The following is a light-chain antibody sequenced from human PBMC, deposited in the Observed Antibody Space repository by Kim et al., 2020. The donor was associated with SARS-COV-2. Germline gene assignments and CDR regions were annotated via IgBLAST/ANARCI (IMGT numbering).Light chain of an antibody. J-gene: IGLJ2*01. CDR1: ISNIGSNY. CDR3: AAWDDSLSGVV. Sequence: GQRFTISCSESISNIGSNYVYWYQHLPGTAPKLLIYRNNQRPSGVPDRFSGSKSGTSASLAISGLRSEDEADYYCAAWDDSLSGVVFGGGTQLTVL. V-gene: IGLV1-47*01. CDR2: RNN.